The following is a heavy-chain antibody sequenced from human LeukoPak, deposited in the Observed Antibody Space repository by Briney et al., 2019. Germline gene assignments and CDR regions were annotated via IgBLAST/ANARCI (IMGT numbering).Heavy chain of an antibody. Sequence: GGSLRLSCMASGFTFSSYWMHWVPQASGKGLAWVSRISSDGSSITYADSAKGRFTISRDNAKNTLYLQMNSLRVEDTAVYYCARGSYYFASEDWGQGTLVTVSS. V-gene: IGHV3-74*01. CDR1: GFTFSSYW. D-gene: IGHD3-10*01. CDR3: ARGSYYFASED. J-gene: IGHJ4*02. CDR2: ISSDGSSI.